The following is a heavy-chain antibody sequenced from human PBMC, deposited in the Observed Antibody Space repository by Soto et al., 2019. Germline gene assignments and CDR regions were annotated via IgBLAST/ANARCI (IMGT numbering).Heavy chain of an antibody. CDR3: ARESEDLTSNFDY. CDR1: GFTFSRYS. V-gene: IGHV3-21*01. CDR2: ISSTTNYI. J-gene: IGHJ4*02. Sequence: EVQLVESGGGLVRPGGSLRLSCAASGFTFSRYSMNWVRQAPGKGLEWVSSISSTTNYIYYADSMKGRFTVSRDNAKISVYLDMNSLSAEDTAVYYCARESEDLTSNFDYWGQGTLVTAAS.